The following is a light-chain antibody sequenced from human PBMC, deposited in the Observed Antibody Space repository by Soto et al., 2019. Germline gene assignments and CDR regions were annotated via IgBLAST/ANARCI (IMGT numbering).Light chain of an antibody. Sequence: EIVLTQSPGTLSLSSGERATLSCRASQSVSSNHLAWYQQKTGQTPRLLIYIASNRAPGIPDRFSGSGSGTHCPLTISRVEPEDFAVYYCQQYDSSPWTFGQGTKVEIK. CDR2: IAS. CDR3: QQYDSSPWT. V-gene: IGKV3-20*01. CDR1: QSVSSNH. J-gene: IGKJ1*01.